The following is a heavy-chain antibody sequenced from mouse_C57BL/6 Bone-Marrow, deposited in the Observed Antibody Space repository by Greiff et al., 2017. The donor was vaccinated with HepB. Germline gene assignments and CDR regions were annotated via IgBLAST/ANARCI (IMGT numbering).Heavy chain of an antibody. CDR3: ARDPLYYYGSSKDWYFDV. CDR1: GFTFSSYA. D-gene: IGHD1-1*01. J-gene: IGHJ1*03. V-gene: IGHV5-4*01. CDR2: ISDGGSYT. Sequence: GQGVESGGGLVKPGGSLKLSCAASGFTFSSYAMSWVRQTPEKRLEWVATISDGGSYTYYQDNVKGRFTISRDNAKNNLYLQMSHLKSEDTAMYYCARDPLYYYGSSKDWYFDVWGTGTTVTVSS.